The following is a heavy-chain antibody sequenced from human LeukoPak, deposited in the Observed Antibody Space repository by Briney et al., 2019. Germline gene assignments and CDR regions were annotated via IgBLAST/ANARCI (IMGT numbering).Heavy chain of an antibody. J-gene: IGHJ4*02. Sequence: PSETLSLTCSVSADSISRSSYFWGWIRQPPGKGLEWIGSIYYSGNTYYNASLKSQVSISIDTSKNQFSLRLTSVTAADTAVYYCARQTGSGLFILPGGQGTLVTVSS. V-gene: IGHV4-39*01. D-gene: IGHD3/OR15-3a*01. CDR3: ARQTGSGLFILP. CDR1: ADSISRSSYF. CDR2: IYYSGNT.